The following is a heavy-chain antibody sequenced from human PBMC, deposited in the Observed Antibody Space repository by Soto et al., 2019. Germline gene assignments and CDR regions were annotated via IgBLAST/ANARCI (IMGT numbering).Heavy chain of an antibody. CDR3: ARDGVGASTTWFDS. Sequence: SETLSLTCTVSGDSISKNFYYWSWIRQSPGEGLEWIGYISYNGITNYNPSLKSRVTTSLDTPRNQFSLRLTSVTAADTVVYYCARDGVGASTTWFDSWGRGILVTVSS. D-gene: IGHD1-26*01. V-gene: IGHV4-61*01. CDR1: GDSISKNFYY. CDR2: ISYNGIT. J-gene: IGHJ5*01.